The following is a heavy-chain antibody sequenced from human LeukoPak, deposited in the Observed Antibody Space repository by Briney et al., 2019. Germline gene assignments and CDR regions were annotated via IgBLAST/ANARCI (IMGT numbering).Heavy chain of an antibody. CDR2: IYYSGST. J-gene: IGHJ4*02. D-gene: IGHD4-23*01. Sequence: SETLSLTCTVSGGSISSSSYYWGWIRQPPGKGLEWIGSIYYSGSTYYNPSLKSRVTISVDTSKNQFSLKLSSVTAADTAEYYCARGREWVVRGSFDYWGQGTLVTVSS. CDR3: ARGREWVVRGSFDY. V-gene: IGHV4-39*07. CDR1: GGSISSSSYY.